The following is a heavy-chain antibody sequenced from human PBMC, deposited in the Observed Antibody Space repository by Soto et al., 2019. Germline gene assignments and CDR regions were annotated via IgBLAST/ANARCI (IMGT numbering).Heavy chain of an antibody. CDR2: MNPNSGNT. J-gene: IGHJ4*02. Sequence: ASVKVSCKASGYTFTNYDINWVRQAPGQGLEWMGWMNPNSGNTGYAQKFEGRVTMTTDTSTTTAYMELSSLSSEDTAVYYCARDPVSGYCDGAGCYRGDYWGQGTLVTVSS. CDR3: ARDPVSGYCDGAGCYRGDY. V-gene: IGHV1-8*01. D-gene: IGHD2-15*01. CDR1: GYTFTNYD.